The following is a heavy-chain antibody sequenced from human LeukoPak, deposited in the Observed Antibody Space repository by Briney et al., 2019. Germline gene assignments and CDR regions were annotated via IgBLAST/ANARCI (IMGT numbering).Heavy chain of an antibody. V-gene: IGHV3-74*01. CDR2: INSDGSST. Sequence: GGSLRLSCAASGFTFSSYWMHWVRQAPGEGLVWLSRINSDGSSTSYADSVKGRFTISRDNAKNTLYLQMNSLRADDTAVYYCATSRTFDYWGQGTLVTVSS. CDR1: GFTFSSYW. CDR3: ATSRTFDY. J-gene: IGHJ4*02. D-gene: IGHD3-3*01.